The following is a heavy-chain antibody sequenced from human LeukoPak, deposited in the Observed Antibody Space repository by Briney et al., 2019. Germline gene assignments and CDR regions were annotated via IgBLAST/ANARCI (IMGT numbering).Heavy chain of an antibody. CDR3: ARVLRFLEWPNWFDP. J-gene: IGHJ5*02. CDR1: GXSISSSSYY. D-gene: IGHD3-3*01. Sequence: SETLSLTFTVSGXSISSSSYYWGWIRQPPGKGLEWIGSIYYSGSTYYNPSLKSRVTISVDTSKNQFSLKLSSVTAADTAVYYCARVLRFLEWPNWFDPWGQGTLVTVSS. CDR2: IYYSGST. V-gene: IGHV4-39*01.